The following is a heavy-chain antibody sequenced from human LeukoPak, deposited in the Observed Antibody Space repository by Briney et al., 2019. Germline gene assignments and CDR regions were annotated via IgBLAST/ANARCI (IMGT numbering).Heavy chain of an antibody. D-gene: IGHD4-17*01. CDR1: GGTFSSYA. V-gene: IGHV1-69*04. Sequence: ASVTVSCKASGGTFSSYAISWVRQAPGQGLEWMGRIIPILGIANYAQKFQGRVTITADKSTSTAYMELSSLRSEDTAVYYCAKRKRAGDYGYYYGMDVWGQGTTVTVSS. CDR3: AKRKRAGDYGYYYGMDV. CDR2: IIPILGIA. J-gene: IGHJ6*02.